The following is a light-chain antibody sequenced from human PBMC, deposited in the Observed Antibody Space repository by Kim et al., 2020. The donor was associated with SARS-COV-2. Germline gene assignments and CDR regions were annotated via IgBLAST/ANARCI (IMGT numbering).Light chain of an antibody. CDR3: KSRDSSGKVV. CDR2: GKN. J-gene: IGLJ2*01. V-gene: IGLV3-19*01. Sequence: SSELTQDPAVSVALGHTVRITCQGDSLRRYYTSWYQQKPGQAPLLVIYGKNNRPSGIPDRFSGSSSGNTASLTITGAQAEDEADYYCKSRDSSGKVVFGGGTKLTVL. CDR1: SLRRYY.